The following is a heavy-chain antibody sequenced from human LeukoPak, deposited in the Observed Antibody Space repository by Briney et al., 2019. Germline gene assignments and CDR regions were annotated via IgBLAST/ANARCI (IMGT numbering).Heavy chain of an antibody. Sequence: PGRSLRLSCAASGFTFSSYAMHWVRQAPGKGLEWVAVISYDGSNKYYADSVKGRFTISRDNSKNTLYLQMNSLRAEDTAVYYCAKDIYPPVYCGGDCYSGGLDYWGQGTLVTVSS. D-gene: IGHD2-21*02. CDR3: AKDIYPPVYCGGDCYSGGLDY. CDR2: ISYDGSNK. J-gene: IGHJ4*02. CDR1: GFTFSSYA. V-gene: IGHV3-30-3*01.